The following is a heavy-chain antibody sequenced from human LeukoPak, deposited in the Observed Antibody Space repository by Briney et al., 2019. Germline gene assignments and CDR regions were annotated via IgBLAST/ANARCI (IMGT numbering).Heavy chain of an antibody. J-gene: IGHJ4*02. CDR2: ISSSSSTI. CDR1: GFTFSSYS. D-gene: IGHD2-2*01. CDR3: ASTSLYYFDY. V-gene: IGHV3-48*02. Sequence: GRSLRLSCAASGFTFSSYSMNWVRQAPGKGLEWVSYISSSSSTIYYADSVKGRFTISRDNAKNSLYLQMNSLRDEDTAVYYCASTSLYYFDYWGQGTLVTVSS.